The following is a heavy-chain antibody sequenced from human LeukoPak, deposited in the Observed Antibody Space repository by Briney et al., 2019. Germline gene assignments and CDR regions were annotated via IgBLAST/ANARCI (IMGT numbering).Heavy chain of an antibody. D-gene: IGHD5-12*01. V-gene: IGHV3-23*01. CDR3: ARDQGGYSTDFDF. J-gene: IGHJ4*02. Sequence: AGGSLRLSCAASGFTFIASVWSGFRQAPGKGLEGVSTINGDGTRTYYAVSSNGRFIISRDNSMNTLYLQMNGLRAEDTAVYYCARDQGGYSTDFDFWGQGTLVTVSS. CDR2: INGDGTRT. CDR1: GFTFIASV.